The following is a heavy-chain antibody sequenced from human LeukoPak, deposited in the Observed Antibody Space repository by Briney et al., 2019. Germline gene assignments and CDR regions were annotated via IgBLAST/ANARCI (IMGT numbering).Heavy chain of an antibody. CDR2: ISYDGSNK. V-gene: IGHV3-30-3*01. CDR1: GFTFSSYA. J-gene: IGHJ4*02. D-gene: IGHD3-3*01. CDR3: ARAPRFLEWLLPHDY. Sequence: GRSLRLSCAASGFTFSSYAMHRVRQAPGKGLEWVAVISYDGSNKYYADSVKGRFTISRDNSKNTLYLQMNSLRAEDTAVYYCARAPRFLEWLLPHDYWGQGTLVTVSS.